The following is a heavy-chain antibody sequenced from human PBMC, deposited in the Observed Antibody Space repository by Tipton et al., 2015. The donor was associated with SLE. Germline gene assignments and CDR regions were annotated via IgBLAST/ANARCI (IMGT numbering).Heavy chain of an antibody. CDR2: IYYSGST. J-gene: IGHJ5*02. V-gene: IGHV4-39*07. CDR3: ARAGGGDSNWFDP. CDR1: GGSISSSSYY. D-gene: IGHD2-21*01. Sequence: LRLSCTVSGGSISSSSYYWGWIRQPPGKGLEWIGSIYYSGSTYYNPSLKSRVTISVDTSKNQFSLKLSSVTAAYMAVYYCARAGGGDSNWFDPWGQGTLVTVSS.